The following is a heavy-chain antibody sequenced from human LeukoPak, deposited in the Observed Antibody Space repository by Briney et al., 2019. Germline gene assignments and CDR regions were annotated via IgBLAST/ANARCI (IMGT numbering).Heavy chain of an antibody. CDR2: IYYSGNT. Sequence: PSETLSLTCTVSGGSISSYYWSWIRQPPGKGLEWIGYIYYSGNTNYNPSLKSRVTISVDTSKNQFSLKLSSVTAADTAVYYCARHLGMTTVTPFDYWGQGTLVTVSS. V-gene: IGHV4-59*08. D-gene: IGHD4-17*01. CDR1: GGSISSYY. J-gene: IGHJ4*02. CDR3: ARHLGMTTVTPFDY.